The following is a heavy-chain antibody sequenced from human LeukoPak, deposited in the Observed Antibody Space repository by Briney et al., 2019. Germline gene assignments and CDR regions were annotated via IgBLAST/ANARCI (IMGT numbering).Heavy chain of an antibody. CDR1: GYTFTNYD. CDR3: ARTQHQVLRSPLDP. J-gene: IGHJ5*02. Sequence: ASVKVSCKASGYTFTNYDIHWVRQATGQGLEWMGWMNPFSGNTGYAQNFQGRITITRNTSISTAYMELSSLRSEDTAVYYCARTQHQVLRSPLDPWGQGTLVTASS. V-gene: IGHV1-8*03. CDR2: MNPFSGNT. D-gene: IGHD6-13*01.